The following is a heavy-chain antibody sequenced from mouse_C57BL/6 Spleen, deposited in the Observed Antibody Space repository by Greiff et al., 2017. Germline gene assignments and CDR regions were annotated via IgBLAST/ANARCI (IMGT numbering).Heavy chain of an antibody. Sequence: VQLQQSGAELVRPGASVKLSCTASGFNIKDDYMHWVKQRPEQGLEWIGWIDPENGDTEYASKFQGKATITADTSSNTAYLQLSSLTSEDTAVYYCTTNHDGYYVAYWGQGTLVTVSA. J-gene: IGHJ3*01. V-gene: IGHV14-4*01. CDR1: GFNIKDDY. CDR3: TTNHDGYYVAY. D-gene: IGHD2-3*01. CDR2: IDPENGDT.